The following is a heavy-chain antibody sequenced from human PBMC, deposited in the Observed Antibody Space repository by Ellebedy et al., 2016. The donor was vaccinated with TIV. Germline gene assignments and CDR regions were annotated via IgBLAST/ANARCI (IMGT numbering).Heavy chain of an antibody. V-gene: IGHV3-23*01. D-gene: IGHD1-26*01. CDR3: AKDRGSGTYENWFNP. Sequence: GGSLRLSXTASGFDFKNFAMNWVRETPGKGLEWVAGISGIGDRTYYADSVKGLFTISRDNSRDTLYLQMNSLNVDDTAVYYCAKDRGSGTYENWFNPWGQGALVTVSP. J-gene: IGHJ5*02. CDR2: ISGIGDRT. CDR1: GFDFKNFA.